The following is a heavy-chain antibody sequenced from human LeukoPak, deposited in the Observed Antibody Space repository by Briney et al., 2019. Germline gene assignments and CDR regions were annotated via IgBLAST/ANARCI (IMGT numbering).Heavy chain of an antibody. J-gene: IGHJ4*02. V-gene: IGHV3-33*01. CDR3: ARDLTLERKYADSLSY. CDR1: GFTFSSYG. CDR2: IWYDGNNK. Sequence: GRSLRLSCAASGFTFSSYGMHWVRQAPDKGLEWVAVIWYDGNNKYYADSVKGRFTISRDNSKSTLYLQINSLRAEDTAVYYCARDLTLERKYADSLSYSGQGTLVTVSS. D-gene: IGHD4-17*01.